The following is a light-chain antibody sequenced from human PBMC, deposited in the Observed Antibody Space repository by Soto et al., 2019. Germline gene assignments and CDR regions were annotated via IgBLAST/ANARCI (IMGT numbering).Light chain of an antibody. CDR1: LSVARY. CDR2: DAP. Sequence: DIVLTQSPGTLSVSLGDRVTLPCRASLSVARYLGWYQQKPGQAPRLLIFDAPNRATGVPPRFSASGSGTDFTLTISSLQPEDSGIYYCQQRSNWPRTFGQGTKVDIK. CDR3: QQRSNWPRT. J-gene: IGKJ1*01. V-gene: IGKV3-11*01.